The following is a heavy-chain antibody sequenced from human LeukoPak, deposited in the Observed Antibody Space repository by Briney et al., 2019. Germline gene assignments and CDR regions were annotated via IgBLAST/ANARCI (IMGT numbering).Heavy chain of an antibody. Sequence: GGSLRLSCAASGFTFSSYAMGWVRQAPGKGLEWVSAISGVGGSTYYADAVKGRFTISRDKSKNTLYLQMNSLRAEDTAVYYCAKGAPVAGTRCFSYWGQGTLVTVSS. CDR1: GFTFSSYA. CDR2: ISGVGGST. CDR3: AKGAPVAGTRCFSY. J-gene: IGHJ4*02. D-gene: IGHD6-19*01. V-gene: IGHV3-23*01.